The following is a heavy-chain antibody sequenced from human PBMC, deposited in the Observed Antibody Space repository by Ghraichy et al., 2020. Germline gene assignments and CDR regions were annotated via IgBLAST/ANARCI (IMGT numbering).Heavy chain of an antibody. CDR3: ARFTVTTIGDAFDI. Sequence: SETLSLTCTVSGGSISSYYWSWLRQPPGKGLEWIGYIYYSGSTNYNPSLKSRVTISLDTSKNQFSLKLSSVTAADTAVYYCARFTVTTIGDAFDIWGQGTMVTVSS. V-gene: IGHV4-59*01. D-gene: IGHD4-17*01. CDR2: IYYSGST. CDR1: GGSISSYY. J-gene: IGHJ3*02.